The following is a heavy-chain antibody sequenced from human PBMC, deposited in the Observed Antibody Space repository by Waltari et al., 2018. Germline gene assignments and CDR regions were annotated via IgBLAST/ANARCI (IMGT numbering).Heavy chain of an antibody. D-gene: IGHD3-10*01. CDR1: GGSISSSSYY. CDR3: ARDPSDSGFDY. J-gene: IGHJ4*02. V-gene: IGHV4-39*07. CDR2: IYYSGST. Sequence: QLQLQESGPGLVKPSETLSLTCTVSGGSISSSSYYWGWIRQPPGKGLEWIGSIYYSGSTYYNPSLKSRVTISVDTSKNQFSLKLSSVTAADTAVYYCARDPSDSGFDYWGQGTLVTVSS.